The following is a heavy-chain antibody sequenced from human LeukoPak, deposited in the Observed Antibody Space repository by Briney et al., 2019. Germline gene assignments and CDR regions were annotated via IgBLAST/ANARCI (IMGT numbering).Heavy chain of an antibody. CDR2: IIPIFGTA. D-gene: IGHD3-3*01. CDR3: ARAGDDYDFWSGLSYYFDY. CDR1: GGTFSSYA. Sequence: SVTVSCKASGGTFSSYAISWVRQAPGQGLEWMGGIIPIFGTANYAQKFQGRVTITTDESTSTAYMELSSLRSEDTAVYYCARAGDDYDFWSGLSYYFDYWGQGTLVTVSS. V-gene: IGHV1-69*05. J-gene: IGHJ4*02.